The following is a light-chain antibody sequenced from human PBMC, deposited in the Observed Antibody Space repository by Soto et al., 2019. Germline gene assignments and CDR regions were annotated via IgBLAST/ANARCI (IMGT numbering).Light chain of an antibody. J-gene: IGKJ3*01. CDR2: WAS. CDR1: QSVLSSSNNENY. V-gene: IGKV4-1*01. CDR3: QQYYTTPFT. Sequence: DIVMTQSPDSLAVSLGERATINCKSSQSVLSSSNNENYLAWYQQKPRQPPKLLIYWASTRDSGVPDRFSGSGSGTNFSLTISSLQAEDVAVYYCQQYYTTPFTFGPGTKVDIK.